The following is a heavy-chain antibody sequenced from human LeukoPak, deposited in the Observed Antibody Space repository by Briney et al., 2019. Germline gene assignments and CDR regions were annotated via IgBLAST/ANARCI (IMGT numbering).Heavy chain of an antibody. D-gene: IGHD3-10*01. V-gene: IGHV3-23*01. J-gene: IGHJ4*02. CDR3: AKEWLLWFGEAPIDY. Sequence: GGSLRLSYAASGFTFSSYAMSWVRQAPGKGLEWVSAISGSGGSTYYADSVKGRFTISRDNSKNTLYLQMNSLRAEDTAVYYCAKEWLLWFGEAPIDYWGQGTLVTVSS. CDR1: GFTFSSYA. CDR2: ISGSGGST.